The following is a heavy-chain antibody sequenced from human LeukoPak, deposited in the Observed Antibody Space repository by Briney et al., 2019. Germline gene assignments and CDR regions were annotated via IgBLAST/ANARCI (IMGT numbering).Heavy chain of an antibody. CDR3: AKDKGSSWYGDYFDY. Sequence: GGSLRLSCAASGFTFDDYAMHWVRQAPGQGLEWVSGISWNSGSIGYADSVKGRFTISRDNAKNSLYLQMNSLRAEDMALYYCAKDKGSSWYGDYFDYWGQGTLVTVSS. CDR2: ISWNSGSI. CDR1: GFTFDDYA. V-gene: IGHV3-9*03. D-gene: IGHD6-13*01. J-gene: IGHJ4*02.